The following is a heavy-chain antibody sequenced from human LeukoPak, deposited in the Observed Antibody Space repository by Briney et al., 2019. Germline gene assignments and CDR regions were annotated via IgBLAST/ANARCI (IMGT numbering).Heavy chain of an antibody. D-gene: IGHD4-23*01. J-gene: IGHJ5*02. V-gene: IGHV1-69*13. Sequence: GASVKVSCKASGGTFSSYAISWVRQAPGQGLEWMGGIIPIFGTANYAQKFQGRVTITADESTSTAYMELSSLRFEDTAVYYCARAYGGNTRVDPWGQGTQVTVSS. CDR1: GGTFSSYA. CDR3: ARAYGGNTRVDP. CDR2: IIPIFGTA.